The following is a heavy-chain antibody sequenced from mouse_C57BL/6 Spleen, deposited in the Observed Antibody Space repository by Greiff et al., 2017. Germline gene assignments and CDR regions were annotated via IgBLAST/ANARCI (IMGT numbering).Heavy chain of an antibody. D-gene: IGHD1-1*01. CDR2: IYPGSGST. CDR1: GYTFTSYW. CDR3: ASNYYGSSYDYFDY. V-gene: IGHV1-55*01. Sequence: QVQLQQPGAELVKPGASVKMSCKASGYTFTSYWITWVKQRPGQGLEWIGDIYPGSGSTNYNEKFKSKDTLTVDTSSSTAYMQLSSLTSEDSAVYYCASNYYGSSYDYFDYWGQGTTLTVSS. J-gene: IGHJ2*01.